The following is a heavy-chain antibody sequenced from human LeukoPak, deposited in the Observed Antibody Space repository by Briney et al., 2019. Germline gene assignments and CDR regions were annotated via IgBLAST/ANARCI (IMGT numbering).Heavy chain of an antibody. CDR2: ISGSGGST. D-gene: IGHD6-19*01. CDR3: ASRPWSQYSSGWLGYY. Sequence: GGSLRLSCAASGFTFSSYAMSWVRQAPGKGLEWDSAISGSGGSTYYADSVKGRFTISRDNSKNTLYLQMNSLRAEDTAVYYCASRPWSQYSSGWLGYYWGQGTLVTVSS. CDR1: GFTFSSYA. V-gene: IGHV3-23*01. J-gene: IGHJ4*02.